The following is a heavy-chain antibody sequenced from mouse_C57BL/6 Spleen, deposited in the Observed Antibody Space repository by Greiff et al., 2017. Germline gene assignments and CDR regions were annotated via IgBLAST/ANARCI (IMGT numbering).Heavy chain of an antibody. J-gene: IGHJ3*01. Sequence: QVQLQQPGAELVKPGASVKMSCKASGYTFTSYWITWVKQRPGQGLEWIGDIYPGSGSTNYNEKFKSKATLTVDTSSSTAYMQLSSLTSEDSAVYYWARCLYDGYYPFAYWGQGTLVTVSA. CDR2: IYPGSGST. CDR3: ARCLYDGYYPFAY. D-gene: IGHD2-3*01. CDR1: GYTFTSYW. V-gene: IGHV1-55*01.